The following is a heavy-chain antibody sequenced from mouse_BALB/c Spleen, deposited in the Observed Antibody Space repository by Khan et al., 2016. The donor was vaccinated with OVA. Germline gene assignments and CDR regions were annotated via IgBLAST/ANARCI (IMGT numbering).Heavy chain of an antibody. J-gene: IGHJ1*01. Sequence: EVQLQESGPGLVKPSQTVSLTCTVTGISITTGNYRWSWIRQFPGNKLEWIGYIYYSGTTTYNPSLTSRTTITRDTSKNQFFLEMKSLTAEDTATYYCARDKGGNRDWYFDVWGAGTTVTVSS. D-gene: IGHD2-1*01. CDR2: IYYSGTT. V-gene: IGHV3-5*02. CDR3: ARDKGGNRDWYFDV. CDR1: GISITTGNYR.